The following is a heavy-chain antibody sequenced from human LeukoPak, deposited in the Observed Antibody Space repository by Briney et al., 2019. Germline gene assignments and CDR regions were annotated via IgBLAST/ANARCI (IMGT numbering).Heavy chain of an antibody. Sequence: GRTLRLSSAASGFTFDDYAMHWVRQAPGNALDWVSLISGDGGGTYYADSVKGRFTISRDNSKNSLYLQMNSLRTEDIALYYCARGPLGATVTFDYWGRGTLVTVSS. CDR1: GFTFDDYA. D-gene: IGHD4-17*01. CDR3: ARGPLGATVTFDY. CDR2: ISGDGGGT. J-gene: IGHJ4*02. V-gene: IGHV3-43*02.